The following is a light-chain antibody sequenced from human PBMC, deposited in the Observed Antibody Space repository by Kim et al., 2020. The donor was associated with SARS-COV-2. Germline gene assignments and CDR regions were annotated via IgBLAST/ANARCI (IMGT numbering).Light chain of an antibody. Sequence: GQSITISGTGTSSDVGGYNDVSWYQHHPGKGPKRMIYDVTIRPSGVSNRFSGSKSGSTASLTISGLQTEDEADYFCSSYTDNTPLVFGGGTQLTVL. CDR1: SSDVGGYND. CDR2: DVT. J-gene: IGLJ3*02. V-gene: IGLV2-14*03. CDR3: SSYTDNTPLV.